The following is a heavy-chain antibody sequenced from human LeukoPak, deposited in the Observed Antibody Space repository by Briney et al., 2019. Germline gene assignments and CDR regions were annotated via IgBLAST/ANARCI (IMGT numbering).Heavy chain of an antibody. J-gene: IGHJ4*02. CDR2: IYTSGST. V-gene: IGHV4-4*07. CDR3: ARDTRQQWLVGQYYFDY. Sequence: SETLSLTCTVSGVFMRNYYWSWIRQPAGKGLEWIGRIYTSGSTNYNPSLKSRVTISVDTSKNQFSLKLSSVTAADTAVYYCARDTRQQWLVGQYYFDYWGQGTLVAVSS. D-gene: IGHD6-19*01. CDR1: GVFMRNYY.